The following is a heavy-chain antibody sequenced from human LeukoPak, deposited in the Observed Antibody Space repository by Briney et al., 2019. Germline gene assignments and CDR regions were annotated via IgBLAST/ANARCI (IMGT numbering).Heavy chain of an antibody. CDR3: ARGYYYDSSGYHEFDY. Sequence: ASVKVSCKASGYTFTGYYMHWVRQAPGQGLEWMGWINLNSGGTNYAQKFQGRVTMTRDTSISTAYMELSRLRSDDTAVYYCARGYYYDSSGYHEFDYWGQGTLVTVSS. D-gene: IGHD3-22*01. V-gene: IGHV1-2*02. CDR2: INLNSGGT. CDR1: GYTFTGYY. J-gene: IGHJ4*02.